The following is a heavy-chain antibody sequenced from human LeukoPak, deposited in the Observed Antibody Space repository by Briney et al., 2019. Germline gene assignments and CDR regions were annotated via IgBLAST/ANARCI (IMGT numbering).Heavy chain of an antibody. Sequence: SETLSLTCTVSGGSISSYYWSWIRQPPGKGLEWIGYIYYSGSTYYNPSLKSRVTMSVDTSKNQFSLKLNSVTAADTAVYFCARRSGGSSNQDYWGQGTLVTVSS. J-gene: IGHJ4*02. D-gene: IGHD2-15*01. CDR2: IYYSGST. CDR1: GGSISSYY. V-gene: IGHV4-59*04. CDR3: ARRSGGSSNQDY.